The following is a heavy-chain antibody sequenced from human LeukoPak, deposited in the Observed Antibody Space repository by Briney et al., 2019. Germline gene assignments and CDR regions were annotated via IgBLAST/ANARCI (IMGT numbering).Heavy chain of an antibody. CDR2: ISSSMTI. D-gene: IGHD3-22*01. V-gene: IGHV3-69-1*01. J-gene: IGHJ4*02. Sequence: GGSLRLSCAASGFTFSNFHMNWVRQAPGKGPEWVSFISSSMTIYYADSVKGRFTISRGNAKNSLYLQMNSLRAEDTAVYYCAKDHSSGYYPEPFDYWGQGTLVTVSS. CDR1: GFTFSNFH. CDR3: AKDHSSGYYPEPFDY.